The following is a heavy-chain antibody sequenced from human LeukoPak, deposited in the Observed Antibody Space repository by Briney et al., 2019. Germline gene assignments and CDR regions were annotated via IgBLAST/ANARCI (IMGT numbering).Heavy chain of an antibody. CDR1: GFTFSNAW. Sequence: GGSLRLSCAASGFTFSNAWMSWVRQAPGKGLEWVANIKQDGSEKHYVDSVTGRFTISRDNTKNSLYLQMNSLRADDTAVYYCARDLAGPPQEAFDIWGQGTMVTVSS. CDR3: ARDLAGPPQEAFDI. J-gene: IGHJ3*02. CDR2: IKQDGSEK. V-gene: IGHV3-7*01.